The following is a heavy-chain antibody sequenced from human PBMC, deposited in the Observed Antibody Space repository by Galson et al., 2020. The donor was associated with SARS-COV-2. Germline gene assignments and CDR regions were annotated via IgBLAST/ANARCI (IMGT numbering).Heavy chain of an antibody. Sequence: QLGESLKISCAASGSTFSNYGMHWVRQAPGKGLEWVAVISYDGNNKYYADSVKGRFTISRDNSKNTLYLQMNSLRAEDTAVYYCANGNDILTGWTGMDVWGQGTTVTVYS. CDR2: ISYDGNNK. CDR3: ANGNDILTGWTGMDV. D-gene: IGHD3-9*01. V-gene: IGHV3-30*18. CDR1: GSTFSNYG. J-gene: IGHJ6*02.